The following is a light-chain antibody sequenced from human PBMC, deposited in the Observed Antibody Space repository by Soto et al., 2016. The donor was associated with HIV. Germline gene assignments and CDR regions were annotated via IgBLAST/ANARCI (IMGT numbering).Light chain of an antibody. CDR2: KVS. V-gene: IGKV1-5*03. CDR1: QSVNDW. CDR3: QQYNTPPWT. J-gene: IGKJ1*01. Sequence: DIQLTQSPSTLSAAAGDRVTITCRASQSVNDWLAWYQQKPGTPPSLLIYKVSTLESGVPSRFSGVGFGTDFTLTISTLQPEDSAIYYCQQYNTPPWTFGQGTKVEI.